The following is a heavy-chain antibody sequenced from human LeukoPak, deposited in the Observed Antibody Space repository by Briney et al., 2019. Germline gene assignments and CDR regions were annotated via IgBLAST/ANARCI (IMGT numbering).Heavy chain of an antibody. V-gene: IGHV3-53*01. D-gene: IGHD3-22*01. CDR1: GFTVSSNY. J-gene: IGHJ4*02. CDR2: IYSGGST. Sequence: AGSLRLSCAASGFTVSSNYMSGVDQAPPKGVHWVSVIYSGGSTYYADSVKGRFTISRDNSKNTLYLQMNSLRAEDTAVYYCARGQVVISEYYFDYWGQGTLVTVSS. CDR3: ARGQVVISEYYFDY.